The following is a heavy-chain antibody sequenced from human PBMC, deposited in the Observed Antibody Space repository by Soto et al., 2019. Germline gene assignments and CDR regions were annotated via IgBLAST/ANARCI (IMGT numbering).Heavy chain of an antibody. Sequence: SGPTLVNPTQTLTLTCNVSGLSLSTTRTCISWIRQPPGKALEWLALVDWDDDKDYSASLKTRLTISRDTTKNLVVLTMTNLDPMDTATYFCARHIAVPGNPYHYYYGMDVWGQGTTVTVSS. D-gene: IGHD6-19*01. CDR3: ARHIAVPGNPYHYYYGMDV. V-gene: IGHV2-70*12. CDR2: VDWDDDK. CDR1: GLSLSTTRTC. J-gene: IGHJ6*02.